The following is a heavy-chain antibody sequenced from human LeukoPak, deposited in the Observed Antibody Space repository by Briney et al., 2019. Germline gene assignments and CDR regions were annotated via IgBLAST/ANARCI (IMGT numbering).Heavy chain of an antibody. V-gene: IGHV3-64D*09. Sequence: GGSLRLSCSASGFTFSSFAMFWVRQAPGKGLEYVSGISSDGGRTNYADSLKARFTISRDNSKNTLYLQMSSLRAEDPAVYFCVRGYSFGPYGMDVWGQGTTVTVSS. CDR1: GFTFSSFA. J-gene: IGHJ6*02. CDR3: VRGYSFGPYGMDV. D-gene: IGHD2-15*01. CDR2: ISSDGGRT.